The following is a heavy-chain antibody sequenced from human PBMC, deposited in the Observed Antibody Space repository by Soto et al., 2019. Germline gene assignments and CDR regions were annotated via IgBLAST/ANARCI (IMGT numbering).Heavy chain of an antibody. CDR1: GFTFSVYA. D-gene: IGHD3-10*01. Sequence: EVRLLESGGGLVQPGGSLRLSCAASGFTFSVYAMSWVRQAPGKGLEWVSGISGSGDSTHYADSVKGRFTVSRDNSKSMLYLQTNSVRAEDTAIYYCAKALYGGFTYWGQGTLVTVSS. CDR3: AKALYGGFTY. V-gene: IGHV3-23*01. J-gene: IGHJ4*02. CDR2: ISGSGDST.